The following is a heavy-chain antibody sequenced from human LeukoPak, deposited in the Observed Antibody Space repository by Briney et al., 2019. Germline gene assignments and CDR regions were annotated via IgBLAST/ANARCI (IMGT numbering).Heavy chain of an antibody. J-gene: IGHJ5*02. D-gene: IGHD3-10*01. CDR2: IYYSGST. Sequence: SETLSLTCTVSGGSISSSSYYWGWIRQPPGKGLEWIGSIYYSGSTYYNPSLKSRVTMSVDTSKNQFSLRLSSVTAADTAVYYCARAGRAYYYGSGSYDWFDPWGQGTLVTVSS. CDR3: ARAGRAYYYGSGSYDWFDP. CDR1: GGSISSSSYY. V-gene: IGHV4-39*07.